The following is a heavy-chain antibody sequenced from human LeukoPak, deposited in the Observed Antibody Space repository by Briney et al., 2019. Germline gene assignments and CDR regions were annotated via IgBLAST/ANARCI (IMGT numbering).Heavy chain of an antibody. V-gene: IGHV3-23*01. CDR1: GFTFSNYA. CDR2: ISGSGGST. J-gene: IGHJ3*02. CDR3: AKGAAAGSGAFNI. Sequence: GGSLRLSCAASGFTFSNYAMSWVRQAPGKGLEWVSAISGSGGSTYYADSVRGRFTISRDNSKNTLYLQMNSLRAEDTAVYYCAKGAAAGSGAFNIWGQGTMVTVSS. D-gene: IGHD6-13*01.